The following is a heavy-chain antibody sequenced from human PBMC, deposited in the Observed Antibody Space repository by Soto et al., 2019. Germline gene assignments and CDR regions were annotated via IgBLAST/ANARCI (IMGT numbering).Heavy chain of an antibody. CDR2: IYHSGST. CDR1: SGSISSSNW. V-gene: IGHV4-4*02. J-gene: IGHJ5*02. Sequence: SETLSLTCAVSSGSISSSNWWSWVRQPPGKGLEWIGEIYHSGSTNYNPSLKSRVTISVDKSKNQFSLKLSSVTAADTAVYYCARITMVRGVANWFDPWGQGTLVTVSS. CDR3: ARITMVRGVANWFDP. D-gene: IGHD3-10*01.